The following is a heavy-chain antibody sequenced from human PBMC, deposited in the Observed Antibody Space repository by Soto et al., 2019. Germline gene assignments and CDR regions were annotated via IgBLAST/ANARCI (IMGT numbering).Heavy chain of an antibody. Sequence: PSETLSLTCAVSGYSISSGYYWGWIRQPPGKGLEWIGSIYHSGSTYYNPSLKSRVTISVDTSKNQFSLKLSSVTAADTAVYYCARDLGAAAGTGGWFDPWGQGTLVTVS. D-gene: IGHD6-13*01. CDR1: GYSISSGYY. CDR3: ARDLGAAAGTGGWFDP. CDR2: IYHSGST. V-gene: IGHV4-38-2*02. J-gene: IGHJ5*02.